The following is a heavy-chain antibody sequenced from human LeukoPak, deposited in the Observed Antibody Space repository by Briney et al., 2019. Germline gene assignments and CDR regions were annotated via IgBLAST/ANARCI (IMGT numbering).Heavy chain of an antibody. V-gene: IGHV3-30-3*01. CDR2: ISYDGSNK. CDR3: ARDSMIVVVPGAFDI. Sequence: GRSLRLSCAASGFTFSSYAMHWVRQAPGKGLEWVAVISYDGSNKYYADSVKGRFTISRDNSKNTLYLQMNSLRAEDTAVYYCARDSMIVVVPGAFDIWGQGTMVTVSS. D-gene: IGHD3-22*01. J-gene: IGHJ3*02. CDR1: GFTFSSYA.